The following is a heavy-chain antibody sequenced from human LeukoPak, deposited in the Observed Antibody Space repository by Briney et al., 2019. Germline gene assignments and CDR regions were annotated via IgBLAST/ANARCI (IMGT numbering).Heavy chain of an antibody. CDR2: ISAYNGNT. J-gene: IGHJ3*02. CDR1: GYTFTNYG. Sequence: GASVKVSCKASGYTFTNYGISWVRQAPGQGLEWMGWISAYNGNTNYAQKLQGRVTMTTDTSTSTAYMELRSLRSDDTAVYYCASNYDFWSGRAVHDAFDIWGQGTMVTVSS. D-gene: IGHD3-3*01. V-gene: IGHV1-18*01. CDR3: ASNYDFWSGRAVHDAFDI.